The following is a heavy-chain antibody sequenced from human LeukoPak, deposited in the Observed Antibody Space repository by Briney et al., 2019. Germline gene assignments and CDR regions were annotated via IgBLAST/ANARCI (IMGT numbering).Heavy chain of an antibody. CDR3: AKCRVETYSSGWCNWLDP. J-gene: IGHJ5*02. D-gene: IGHD6-19*01. CDR2: IKSDGKT. CDR1: GFTFNTYA. Sequence: GGSLRLSCAASGFTFNTYAMSWVRQAPGMGLEWVSAIKSDGKTHYADSVKGRFTISRDNSKNTLSLQMNSLRAEATDLYSWAKCRVETYSSGWCNWLDPWGQGAQVTVSS. V-gene: IGHV3-23*01.